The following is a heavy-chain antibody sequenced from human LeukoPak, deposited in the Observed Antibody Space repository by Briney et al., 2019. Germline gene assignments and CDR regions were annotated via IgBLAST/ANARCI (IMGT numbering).Heavy chain of an antibody. V-gene: IGHV3-33*08. CDR2: IWYNGNT. CDR3: AREEGVDGTSGINN. D-gene: IGHD4-23*01. J-gene: IGHJ4*02. Sequence: GGSLRLSRAASGFTFSTYGMHGVRQAPGKGLEWVSDIWYNGNTYYADSVKGRFTISRDNSKSTLYLQMNSLRAEDTAVYYCAREEGVDGTSGINNWGQGTLVIVSS. CDR1: GFTFSTYG.